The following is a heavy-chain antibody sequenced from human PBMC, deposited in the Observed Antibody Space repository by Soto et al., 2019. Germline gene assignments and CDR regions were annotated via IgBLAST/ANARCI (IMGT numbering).Heavy chain of an antibody. J-gene: IGHJ4*02. CDR3: ARQRTSVVTQAYFDV. D-gene: IGHD2-21*02. V-gene: IGHV4-59*04. Sequence: SETLSLTCTVSGGSISSYYWSWIRQPPGKGLEWIGSIYYSGSTYNNPSLRSRVSMSIDTSKDQFSLKLKSVTAADTALYFCARQRTSVVTQAYFDVWGPGSLVTVSS. CDR2: IYYSGST. CDR1: GGSISSYY.